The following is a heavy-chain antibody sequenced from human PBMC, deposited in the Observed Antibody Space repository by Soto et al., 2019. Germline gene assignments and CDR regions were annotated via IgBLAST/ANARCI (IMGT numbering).Heavy chain of an antibody. J-gene: IGHJ4*02. CDR1: GFTFSSYA. Sequence: GGSLRLSCAAPGFTFSSYAMSWVRQAPGKGLEWVSAISGSGGSTYYADSVKGRFTISRDNSKNTLYLQMNSLRAEDRALYYCGKDRDRRYTILGVFINRPTSFDSWGQGTLVTVSS. CDR2: ISGSGGST. D-gene: IGHD3-3*01. CDR3: GKDRDRRYTILGVFINRPTSFDS. V-gene: IGHV3-23*01.